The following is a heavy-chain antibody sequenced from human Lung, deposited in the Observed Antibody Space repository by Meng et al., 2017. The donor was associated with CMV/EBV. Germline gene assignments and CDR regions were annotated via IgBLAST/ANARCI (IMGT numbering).Heavy chain of an antibody. CDR2: IYPGDSDT. CDR3: ARHPAFVYCSHTTACPYYFDY. V-gene: IGHV5-51*01. Sequence: GEXXKISCEGSGYSFTGYWIAWVRQMPGRGLEWMGIIYPGDSDTRYSPSFQGQVTISADKSISTAYLQWSSLKASDTAMYYCARHPAFVYCSHTTACPYYFDYWXQGKXVTVSS. CDR1: GYSFTGYW. D-gene: IGHD2-15*01. J-gene: IGHJ4*02.